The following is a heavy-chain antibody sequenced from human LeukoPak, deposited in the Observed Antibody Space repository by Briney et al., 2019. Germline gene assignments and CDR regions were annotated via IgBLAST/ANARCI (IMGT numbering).Heavy chain of an antibody. CDR2: ISPRGGAT. D-gene: IGHD3-16*01. V-gene: IGHV1-46*01. Sequence: GASVKVSCKASGYTLTSHYMHWVRQAPGQGLEWMGLISPRGGATIYGQKFQGRVTMTSDTSTSTVYMELSSLRPADTAVYYCASGMQLRVGELFLDTRYEGFDLWGQGTMVTVSS. CDR1: GYTLTSHY. CDR3: ASGMQLRVGELFLDTRYEGFDL. J-gene: IGHJ3*01.